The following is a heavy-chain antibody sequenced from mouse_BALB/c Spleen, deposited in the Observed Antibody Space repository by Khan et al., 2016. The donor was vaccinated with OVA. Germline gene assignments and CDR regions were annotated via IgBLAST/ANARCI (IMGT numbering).Heavy chain of an antibody. Sequence: EVELVESGGDLMKPGGSLKLSCAASGFTFRAYSMSWVRQTPDKNLEWVATVSSGGDYTYYPDSVKGRFTISRDNAKNTLYLQMSSLKSEDTAMYYCASHLTGSFAYWGQGTLVTVSA. CDR2: VSSGGDYT. V-gene: IGHV5-6*01. D-gene: IGHD4-1*01. CDR1: GFTFRAYS. CDR3: ASHLTGSFAY. J-gene: IGHJ3*01.